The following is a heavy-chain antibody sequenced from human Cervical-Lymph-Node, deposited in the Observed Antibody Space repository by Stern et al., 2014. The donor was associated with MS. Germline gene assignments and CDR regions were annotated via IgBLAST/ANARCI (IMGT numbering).Heavy chain of an antibody. D-gene: IGHD4-17*01. CDR3: ARDADDYGDADSDY. CDR1: GFTFSSYS. CDR2: ISSSSSYI. V-gene: IGHV3-21*01. Sequence: VQLVESGGGLVKPGGSLRLSCAASGFTFSSYSMNWVRQAPGKGLECVSSISSSSSYIYYADSVKGRFTISRDNAKNSLYLQMNSLRAEDTAVYYCARDADDYGDADSDYWGQGTLVTVSS. J-gene: IGHJ4*02.